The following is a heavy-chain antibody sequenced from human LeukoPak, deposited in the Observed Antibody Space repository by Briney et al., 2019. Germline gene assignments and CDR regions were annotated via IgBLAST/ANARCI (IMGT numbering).Heavy chain of an antibody. CDR2: IYGGDRT. CDR3: ARGDSDISGYYYRYYFDY. V-gene: IGHV3-66*01. CDR1: GFTVSTYS. J-gene: IGHJ4*02. Sequence: GGSLRLSCAASGFTVSTYSMTWVRQAPGKGLEWVSVIYGGDRTYYADSVKGRFTISRDNSKNTLYLQMNSLRAEDTAVYYCARGDSDISGYYYRYYFDYWGQGTLVTVSS. D-gene: IGHD3-22*01.